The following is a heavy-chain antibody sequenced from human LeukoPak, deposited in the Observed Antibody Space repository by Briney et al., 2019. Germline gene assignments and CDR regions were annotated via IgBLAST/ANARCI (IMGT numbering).Heavy chain of an antibody. V-gene: IGHV4-34*01. D-gene: IGHD6-25*01. CDR1: GGSLSGYY. Sequence: SETLSLTCAVYGGSLSGYYWSWIRQPPGKGLEWIGEINHSGSTNYNPSLKSRATISVDTSKNQFSLKLSSVTAADTAVYYCAREYSSGYYFDYWGQGTLVTVSS. CDR3: AREYSSGYYFDY. J-gene: IGHJ4*02. CDR2: INHSGST.